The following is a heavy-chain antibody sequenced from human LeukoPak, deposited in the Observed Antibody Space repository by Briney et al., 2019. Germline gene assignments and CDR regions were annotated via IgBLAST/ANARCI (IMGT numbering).Heavy chain of an antibody. Sequence: PSETLSLTCTVSGGSISSGDYYWSWIRQPPGKGLEWIGYIYYSGITYYNPSLKSRVTISVDTSKNQFSLKLSSVTAADTAVYYCARRDFMAGYFDYWGQGTLVTVSS. D-gene: IGHD3-3*01. J-gene: IGHJ4*02. CDR1: GGSISSGDYY. V-gene: IGHV4-30-4*01. CDR2: IYYSGIT. CDR3: ARRDFMAGYFDY.